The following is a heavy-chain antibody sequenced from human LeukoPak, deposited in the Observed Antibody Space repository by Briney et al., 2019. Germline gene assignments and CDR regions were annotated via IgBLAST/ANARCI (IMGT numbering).Heavy chain of an antibody. D-gene: IGHD6-19*01. CDR3: ARAVAVAGRSRGLDY. V-gene: IGHV1-2*02. Sequence: ASVKVSCKASGYTFTGYYMRWVRQAPGQGLEWMGWINPNSGGTNYAQKFQGRVTMTRDTSISTAYMELSRLRSDDTAVYYCARAVAVAGRSRGLDYWGQGTLVTVSS. CDR2: INPNSGGT. J-gene: IGHJ4*02. CDR1: GYTFTGYY.